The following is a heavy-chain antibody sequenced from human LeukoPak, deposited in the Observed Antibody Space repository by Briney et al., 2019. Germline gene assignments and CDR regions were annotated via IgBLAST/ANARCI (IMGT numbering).Heavy chain of an antibody. CDR1: GFTFSDYY. V-gene: IGHV3-7*01. J-gene: IGHJ4*02. D-gene: IGHD3-10*01. CDR3: VAMIRGY. CDR2: IKQDGSET. Sequence: GGSLRLSRAASGFTFSDYYLSWIRQAPGKGLEWVAIIKQDGSETFYVDSVKGRFTISRDNAKNSLYLQMTSLRAEDTAVYYCVAMIRGYWGQGTLVSVSS.